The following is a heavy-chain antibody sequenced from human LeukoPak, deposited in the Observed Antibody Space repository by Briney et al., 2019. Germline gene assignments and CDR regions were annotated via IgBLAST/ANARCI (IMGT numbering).Heavy chain of an antibody. CDR3: ARDDFSPTKTGYYYYGMDV. J-gene: IGHJ6*02. CDR1: GGTFSSYA. Sequence: SVKVSCKASGGTFSSYAISWVRQAPGQGLEWMGGIIPIFGTANYAQKFQGRVTITADESTSTAYMELSSLRSEDTAVYYCARDDFSPTKTGYYYYGMDVWGQGTTVTVSS. D-gene: IGHD3-3*01. V-gene: IGHV1-69*13. CDR2: IIPIFGTA.